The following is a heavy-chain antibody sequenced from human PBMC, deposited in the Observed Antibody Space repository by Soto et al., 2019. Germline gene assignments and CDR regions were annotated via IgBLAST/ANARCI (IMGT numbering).Heavy chain of an antibody. CDR3: ARDLAYCSSTSCYFGGHEVGMDV. CDR1: GFTFSSYG. CDR2: IWYDGSNK. Sequence: QVQLVESGGGVVQPGRSLRLSCAASGFTFSSYGMHWVRQAPGKGLEWVAVIWYDGSNKYYADSVKGRFTISRDNSKNTLYLQMNSLRAEDTAVYYCARDLAYCSSTSCYFGGHEVGMDVWGQGTTVTVSS. J-gene: IGHJ6*02. D-gene: IGHD2-2*01. V-gene: IGHV3-33*01.